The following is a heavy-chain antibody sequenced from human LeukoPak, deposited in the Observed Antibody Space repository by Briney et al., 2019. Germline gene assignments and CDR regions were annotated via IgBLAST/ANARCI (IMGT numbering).Heavy chain of an antibody. D-gene: IGHD2-2*01. Sequence: GGSLRLFCAASGFTFSSYGMHWVRQAPGKGLEWVAFIRYDGSNKYYADSVKGRFTISRDNSKNTLYLQMNSLRAEDTAVYYCAKDSCSSTSCYYFAYWGQRTLVTDSS. J-gene: IGHJ4*02. CDR3: AKDSCSSTSCYYFAY. V-gene: IGHV3-30*02. CDR1: GFTFSSYG. CDR2: IRYDGSNK.